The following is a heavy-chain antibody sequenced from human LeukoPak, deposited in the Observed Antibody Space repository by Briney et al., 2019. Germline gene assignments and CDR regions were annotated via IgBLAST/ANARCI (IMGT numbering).Heavy chain of an antibody. Sequence: GGSLRLSCTASGFTFSSYAMSWVRQAPGKGLEWVSDISGSGDSAYYADSVKGRFTISRDNARNSLYLQMNSLRAEDTAVYYCARRFSSGWYVDYWGQGTLVTVSS. J-gene: IGHJ4*02. CDR1: GFTFSSYA. V-gene: IGHV3-23*01. CDR3: ARRFSSGWYVDY. D-gene: IGHD6-19*01. CDR2: ISGSGDSA.